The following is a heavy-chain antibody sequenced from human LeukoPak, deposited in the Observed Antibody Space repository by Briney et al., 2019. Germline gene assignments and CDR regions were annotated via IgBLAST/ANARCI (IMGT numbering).Heavy chain of an antibody. J-gene: IGHJ3*02. V-gene: IGHV4-34*01. Sequence: SETLSLTCAVYGGSFSGYYWSWIRQPPGKGLEWIGEINHSGSTNYNPSLKSRVTISVDTSKNQFSLKLSSVTAADTAVYYCARQVDVGCSSTSCYGHGAFHIWGQGTVVTVSS. CDR3: ARQVDVGCSSTSCYGHGAFHI. CDR2: INHSGST. D-gene: IGHD2-2*01. CDR1: GGSFSGYY.